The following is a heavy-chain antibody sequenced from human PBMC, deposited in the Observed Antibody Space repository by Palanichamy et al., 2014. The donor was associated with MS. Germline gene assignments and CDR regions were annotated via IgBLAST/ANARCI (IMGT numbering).Heavy chain of an antibody. Sequence: EVQLVESGGNLVQPGGSLRLSCEASGFNFSGYWMNWVRQAPGKGLEWVANIKYDGSQTYYVDSVKGRFTISRDNANNSLFLQMNSLRPDDTAVYFCARGKTTGYWGQGTLVTVSS. CDR1: GFNFSGYW. CDR3: ARGKTTGY. J-gene: IGHJ4*02. V-gene: IGHV3-7*03. D-gene: IGHD1-14*01. CDR2: IKYDGSQT.